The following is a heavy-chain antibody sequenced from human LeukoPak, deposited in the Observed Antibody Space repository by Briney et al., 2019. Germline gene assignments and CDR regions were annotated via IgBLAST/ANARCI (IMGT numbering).Heavy chain of an antibody. V-gene: IGHV1-69*05. CDR1: GGTFSSYA. J-gene: IGHJ4*02. D-gene: IGHD4-17*01. Sequence: GASVKVSCKASGGTFSSYAISWVRQAPGQGLEWMGGIIPIFGTANYAQKFQGRVTITTDESTSTAYMELGSLRSEDTAVYYCARGGYGDYVFDYWGQGTLVTASS. CDR3: ARGGYGDYVFDY. CDR2: IIPIFGTA.